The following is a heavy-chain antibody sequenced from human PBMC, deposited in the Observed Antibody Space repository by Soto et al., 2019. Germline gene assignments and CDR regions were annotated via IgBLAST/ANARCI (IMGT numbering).Heavy chain of an antibody. D-gene: IGHD3-10*01. CDR1: GGTFSSYA. V-gene: IGHV1-69*13. Sequence: SVKVSCKASGGTFSSYAISWVRQAPGQGLEWMGGIIPIFGTANYAQKFQGRVTITADESTSTAYMELSSLRSEDTAVYYCARSLTWFGDPGMDVWGQGTTVTVSS. CDR3: ARSLTWFGDPGMDV. J-gene: IGHJ6*02. CDR2: IIPIFGTA.